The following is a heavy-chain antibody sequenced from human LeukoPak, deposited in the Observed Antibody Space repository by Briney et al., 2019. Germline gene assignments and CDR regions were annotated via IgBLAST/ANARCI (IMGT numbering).Heavy chain of an antibody. D-gene: IGHD1-26*01. V-gene: IGHV4-59*01. CDR2: IYYSGST. Sequence: PSETLSLTCTVSGVSISSYYWSWIRQPPGKGLEWIGYIYYSGSTNYNPSLKSRVTISVDTSKNQFSLKLSSVTAADTAVYYCARDSGSYDYWGQRTLVTVSS. J-gene: IGHJ4*02. CDR3: ARDSGSYDY. CDR1: GVSISSYY.